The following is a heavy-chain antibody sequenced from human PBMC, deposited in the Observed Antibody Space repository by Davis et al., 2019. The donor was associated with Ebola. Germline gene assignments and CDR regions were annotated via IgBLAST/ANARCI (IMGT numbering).Heavy chain of an antibody. Sequence: ASVKVSCKVSGHTLTELSIHWVRQAPGKGLEWMGGFDPEDGKTIYAQKFQGRVTMTEDTSADIAYMELRSLRSEDTAVYYCARGWDYWGQGTLVTVSS. D-gene: IGHD6-19*01. V-gene: IGHV1-24*01. CDR3: ARGWDY. J-gene: IGHJ4*02. CDR1: GHTLTELS. CDR2: FDPEDGKT.